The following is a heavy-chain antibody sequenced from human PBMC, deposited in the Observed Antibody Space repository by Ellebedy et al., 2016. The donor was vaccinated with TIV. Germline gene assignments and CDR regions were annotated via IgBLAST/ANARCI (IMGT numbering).Heavy chain of an antibody. CDR3: ASHYDSSGYYYFYYGMDV. CDR2: IKQDGSEK. V-gene: IGHV3-7*03. CDR1: GFNFRGYW. J-gene: IGHJ6*02. D-gene: IGHD3-22*01. Sequence: PGGSLRLSCAASGFNFRGYWMGWVRQAPGKGLEWVASIKQDGSEKYYVDSVKGRFTISRDNAKNSLYLQMNSLRAEDTAVYYCASHYDSSGYYYFYYGMDVWGQGTTVTVSS.